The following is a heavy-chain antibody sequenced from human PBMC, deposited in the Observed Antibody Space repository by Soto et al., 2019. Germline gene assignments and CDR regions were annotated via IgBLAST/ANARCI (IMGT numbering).Heavy chain of an antibody. CDR1: GFTFSSYW. CDR3: ARAGVYYYYGMDV. J-gene: IGHJ6*02. CDR2: INSDGSST. D-gene: IGHD3-10*01. V-gene: IGHV3-74*01. Sequence: GGSLRLSCAASGFTFSSYWMHWVRQAPGKGLVWVSRINSDGSSTSYADSVKGRFTISRDNAKNTLYLQMNSLRAEDTAVYYCARAGVYYYYGMDVWGQGTTVTVSS.